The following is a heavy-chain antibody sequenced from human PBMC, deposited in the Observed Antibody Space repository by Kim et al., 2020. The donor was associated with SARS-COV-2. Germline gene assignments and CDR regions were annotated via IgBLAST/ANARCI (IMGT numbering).Heavy chain of an antibody. CDR3: ARDRGRRFYYYYYGMDV. V-gene: IGHV3-30*01. J-gene: IGHJ6*02. Sequence: VKGRITISRDNSKNTLYLQMNSLRAEDTAVYYCARDRGRRFYYYYYGMDVWGQGTTVTVSS.